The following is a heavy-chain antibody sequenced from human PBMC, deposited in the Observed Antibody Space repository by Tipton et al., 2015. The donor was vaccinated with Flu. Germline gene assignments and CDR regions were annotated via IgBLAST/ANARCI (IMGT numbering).Heavy chain of an antibody. V-gene: IGHV4-39*07. Sequence: TLSLTCTVSGGSIGTNDFYWGWVRQSPGKGLEWIGSVYHTGSTYYNPSLKSRVTISVDTSKNQFSLKLSSVTAADTAVYYCARGIYISSSWYVGRGDPNKNDYWGQGTLVTVSS. D-gene: IGHD6-13*01. J-gene: IGHJ4*02. CDR3: ARGIYISSSWYVGRGDPNKNDY. CDR2: VYHTGST. CDR1: GGSIGTNDFY.